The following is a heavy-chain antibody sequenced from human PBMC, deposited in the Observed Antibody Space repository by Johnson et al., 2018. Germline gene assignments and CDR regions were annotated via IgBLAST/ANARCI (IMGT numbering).Heavy chain of an antibody. J-gene: IGHJ6*03. Sequence: VQLVESGGGLVQPGGSLRLSCAASGFSFSSYSMNWVRQAPGKGLEWVSYISSSGDALYYADSVKGRFTISRDNAKNSLYVRINSLRADDTAIYYCARVPPPLSGGSAACYFYYYMDVWGKGTSVTVSS. V-gene: IGHV3-48*01. CDR2: ISSSGDAL. CDR3: ARVPPPLSGGSAACYFYYYMDV. D-gene: IGHD2-15*01. CDR1: GFSFSSYS.